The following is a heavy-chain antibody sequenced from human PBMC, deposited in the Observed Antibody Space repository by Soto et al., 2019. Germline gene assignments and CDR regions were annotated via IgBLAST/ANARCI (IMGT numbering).Heavy chain of an antibody. J-gene: IGHJ4*02. CDR2: IYDSGST. D-gene: IGHD3-16*01. CDR1: GGSISSGGYY. Sequence: SETLSLTCTVSGGSISSGGYYWSWIRQHPWKGLEWIGSIYDSGSTYYNPSLKSRVTISVDTSKNQFSLKLTSVTAADTAVYYCARVPSGRGDLVDSWGQGXLVTVYS. V-gene: IGHV4-31*03. CDR3: ARVPSGRGDLVDS.